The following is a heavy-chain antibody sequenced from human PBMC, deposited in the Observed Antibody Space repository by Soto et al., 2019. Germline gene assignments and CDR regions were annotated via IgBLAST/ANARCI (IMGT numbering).Heavy chain of an antibody. CDR3: ASAKDDRGYFRY. V-gene: IGHV5-51*01. D-gene: IGHD5-12*01. CDR2: VYPGDSDT. J-gene: IGHJ4*02. CDR1: GYSFTSYW. Sequence: GESLPISCKGSGYSFTSYWIGWVRQMPGKGLEWMGIVYPGDSDTRYSPSFQGQVTISADKSISTAYLQWSSLEASDTAIYFCASAKDDRGYFRYWGQGTLVTVSS.